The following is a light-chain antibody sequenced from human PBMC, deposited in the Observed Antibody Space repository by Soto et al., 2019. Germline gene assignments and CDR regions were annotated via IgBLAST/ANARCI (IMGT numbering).Light chain of an antibody. Sequence: QAELTQSPSASGSPGQSVTISCTGTSSDVGNYKYVSWYQQHPGKAPKLMIYEVSKRPSGVPDRFSGSKSGNTASLTVSGLQAEDEADYYCSSYAGSNNWVFGGGTKLTVL. CDR3: SSYAGSNNWV. V-gene: IGLV2-8*01. CDR2: EVS. CDR1: SSDVGNYKY. J-gene: IGLJ3*02.